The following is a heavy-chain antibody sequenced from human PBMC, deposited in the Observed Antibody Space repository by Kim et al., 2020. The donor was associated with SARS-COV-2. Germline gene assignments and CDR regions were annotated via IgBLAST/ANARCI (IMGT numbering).Heavy chain of an antibody. V-gene: IGHV1-3*01. CDR1: GYTFTTYT. Sequence: ASVKVSCKASGYTFTTYTIHWLRQAPGQRLEWMEWISAAKGNTKYSQKFQGRVTLTRDTSASTSYMELSSLRSEDTAVFYCARGTTAGWFDLWGQGTLVTVSS. D-gene: IGHD1-1*01. J-gene: IGHJ5*02. CDR2: ISAAKGNT. CDR3: ARGTTAGWFDL.